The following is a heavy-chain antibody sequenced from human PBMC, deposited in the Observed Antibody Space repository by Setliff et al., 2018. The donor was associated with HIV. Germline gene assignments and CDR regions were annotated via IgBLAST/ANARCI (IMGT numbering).Heavy chain of an antibody. CDR2: MNPNSGNT. V-gene: IGHV1-8*02. CDR1: GYTFSSYD. J-gene: IGHJ6*03. Sequence: ASVKVSCKASGYTFSSYDINWVRQATGQGLEWMGWMNPNSGNTGYAQKFQGRVTMTRNTAISTAYMELRRLKSEDTAVYYCAMRPPADYYYMDVWAKGPRSPSP. CDR3: AMRPPADYYYMDV.